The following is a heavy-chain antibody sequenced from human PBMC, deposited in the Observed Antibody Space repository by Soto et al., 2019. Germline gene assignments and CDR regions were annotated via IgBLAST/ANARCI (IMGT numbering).Heavy chain of an antibody. CDR3: ARGEYSSSSGLRYYYYGMDV. J-gene: IGHJ6*02. CDR2: ISPIFGTA. V-gene: IGHV1-69*13. CDR1: GCTFSSYA. Sequence: GASVKVSCKASGCTFSSYAMSWVGQDPGQGLEWMGGISPIFGTANYAQKFQGRVTITADESTSTAYMELSSLRSEDTAVYYCARGEYSSSSGLRYYYYGMDVWGQGTTVSVSS. D-gene: IGHD6-6*01.